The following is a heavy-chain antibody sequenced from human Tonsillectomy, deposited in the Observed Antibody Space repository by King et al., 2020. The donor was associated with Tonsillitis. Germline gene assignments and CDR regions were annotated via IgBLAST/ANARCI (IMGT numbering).Heavy chain of an antibody. CDR2: INQDVSET. J-gene: IGHJ4*02. V-gene: IGHV3-7*01. CDR3: AREPGSNGCNRAFDY. D-gene: IGHD4-23*01. CDR1: GFTFSNHW. Sequence: AQLVQSGGGLVQPGGSLRLSCEVSGFTFSNHWMSWVRQAPGKGLEWVANINQDVSETYYVDSVRGRFTISRDNAKNSVYLQMDSLRVEDTAVYYCAREPGSNGCNRAFDYWGQGTLLTVSS.